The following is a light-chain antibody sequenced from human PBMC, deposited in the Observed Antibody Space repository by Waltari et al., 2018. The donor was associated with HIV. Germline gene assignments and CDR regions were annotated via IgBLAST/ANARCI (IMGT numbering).Light chain of an antibody. V-gene: IGKV3-15*01. CDR2: GAS. CDR3: QQYYDWPYT. J-gene: IGKJ2*01. Sequence: EIVMTQSPATLSVSPGERATLSCRASQSISSNLAWYQQKPGQPPRLLIYGASTRATGVPARFSGSGSGTEFTLTISSLQSEDFGVYYCQQYYDWPYTFGQGTKLEIK. CDR1: QSISSN.